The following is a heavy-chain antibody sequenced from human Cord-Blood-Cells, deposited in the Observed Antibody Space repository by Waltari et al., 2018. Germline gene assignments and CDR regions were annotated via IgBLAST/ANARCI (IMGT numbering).Heavy chain of an antibody. Sequence: QVQLQQWGAGLLKPSETLSLTCAVYGGSFSGYYWSWNRQPPGKGLEWIGEINHSGSTNYNPSLESRVTISVDTSKNQFSLKLSSVTAADTAVYYCARVVVTAIPDYWGQGTLVTVSS. J-gene: IGHJ4*02. D-gene: IGHD2-21*02. CDR3: ARVVVTAIPDY. V-gene: IGHV4-34*01. CDR1: GGSFSGYY. CDR2: INHSGST.